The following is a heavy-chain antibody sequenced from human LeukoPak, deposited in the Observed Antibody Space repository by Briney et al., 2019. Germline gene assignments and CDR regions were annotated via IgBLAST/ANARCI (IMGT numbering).Heavy chain of an antibody. CDR1: GFTFSSYS. V-gene: IGHV3-21*01. Sequence: GGSLRLSCAASGFTFSSYSMNWVRQAPGKGLEWVSSISSSSSYIYYADSVKGRFTISRDNAKNSLYLQMNSLRAEDTAVYYCARGGYSYGSVYRALYYHMDVWGKGTTVTVSS. CDR3: ARGGYSYGSVYRALYYHMDV. D-gene: IGHD5-18*01. J-gene: IGHJ6*03. CDR2: ISSSSSYI.